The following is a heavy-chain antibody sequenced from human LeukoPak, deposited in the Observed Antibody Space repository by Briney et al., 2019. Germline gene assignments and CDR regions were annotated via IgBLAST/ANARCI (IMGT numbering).Heavy chain of an antibody. J-gene: IGHJ4*02. CDR3: AAFPRADTGFIILDY. Sequence: PGGSLRLSCAASGFTFSSYAMSWVRQAPGRGLEWVSVISGRGGRTDYAGSVKGRFTISRDNSMNTMYLQMNSLTAEGTAVYYCAAFPRADTGFIILDYWGQGTLVTVSS. CDR1: GFTFSSYA. D-gene: IGHD3-16*02. V-gene: IGHV3-23*01. CDR2: ISGRGGRT.